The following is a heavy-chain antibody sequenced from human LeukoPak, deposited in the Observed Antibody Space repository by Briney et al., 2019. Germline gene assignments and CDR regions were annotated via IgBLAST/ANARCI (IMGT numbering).Heavy chain of an antibody. CDR3: ARGLAAAGDAFDI. V-gene: IGHV3-30*02. J-gene: IGHJ3*02. CDR2: IRYDGSTK. CDR1: GFTFSTYG. Sequence: GGSLRLSCAASGFTFSTYGMHWVRQAPGKGLEWVIFIRYDGSTKYYADSVKGRFTISRDNSKNTLYLQMNSLRAEDTAVYYCARGLAAAGDAFDIWGQGTMVTVSS. D-gene: IGHD6-13*01.